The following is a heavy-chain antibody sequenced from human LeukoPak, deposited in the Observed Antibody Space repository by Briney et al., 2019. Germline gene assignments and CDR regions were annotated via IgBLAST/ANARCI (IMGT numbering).Heavy chain of an antibody. CDR3: ARPGNYYDSSDAFDI. J-gene: IGHJ3*02. CDR1: GGSISSSSYY. V-gene: IGHV4-39*07. D-gene: IGHD3-22*01. Sequence: SETLSLTCTVSGGSISSSSYYWGWIRQPPGKGLEWIGSIYYSGSTYYNPSLKSRVTISVDTSKNQFSLKLSSVTAADTAVYYCARPGNYYDSSDAFDIWGQGTVVTVSS. CDR2: IYYSGST.